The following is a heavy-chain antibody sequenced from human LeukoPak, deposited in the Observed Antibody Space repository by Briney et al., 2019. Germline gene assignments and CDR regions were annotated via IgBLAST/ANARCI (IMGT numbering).Heavy chain of an antibody. CDR2: ISSSSSYI. V-gene: IGHV3-21*01. J-gene: IGHJ4*02. CDR1: GFTFSSYS. D-gene: IGHD3-3*01. CDR3: ARDRSREYDFWSGYSSNFDY. Sequence: GGSLRLSCVASGFTFSSYSMNWVRQAPGKGLEWVSSISSSSSYIYYADSVKGRFTISRDNAKNSLYLQMNSLRAEDTAVYYCARDRSREYDFWSGYSSNFDYWGQGTLVTVSS.